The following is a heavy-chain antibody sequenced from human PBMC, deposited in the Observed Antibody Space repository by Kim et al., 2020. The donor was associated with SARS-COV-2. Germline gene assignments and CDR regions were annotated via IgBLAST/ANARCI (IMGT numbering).Heavy chain of an antibody. D-gene: IGHD1-1*01. V-gene: IGHV3-23*01. CDR1: GFNFRNYA. J-gene: IGHJ4*02. CDR3: AQNWNLDS. CDR2: ISAGGANT. Sequence: GGSLRLSCVASGFNFRNYAMAWVRQAPGKGLEWVSYISAGGANTYYADSVKGRFTMSRDSSKNTVYLQMNSLRAEDTAVYYCAQNWNLDSWGQGTLVTVSS.